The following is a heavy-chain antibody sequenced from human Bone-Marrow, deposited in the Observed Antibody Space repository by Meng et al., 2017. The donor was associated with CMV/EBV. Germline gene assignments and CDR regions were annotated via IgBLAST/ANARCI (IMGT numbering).Heavy chain of an antibody. D-gene: IGHD1-26*01. Sequence: SETLSLTCTVSGYSISSGYYWAWIRQPPGKGLEWIGSIYHSGRTYSNQSLKSRVTMSVDTSKNHFSLRLSSENAADTATYFGGRVEPLVCDYWGQGTLVTVSS. J-gene: IGHJ4*02. CDR3: GRVEPLVCDY. CDR2: IYHSGRT. V-gene: IGHV4-38-2*02. CDR1: GYSISSGYY.